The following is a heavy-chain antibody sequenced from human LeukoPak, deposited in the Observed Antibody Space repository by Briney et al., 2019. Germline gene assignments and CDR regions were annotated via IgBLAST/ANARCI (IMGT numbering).Heavy chain of an antibody. CDR1: GFTFSSYW. J-gene: IGHJ4*02. Sequence: GGSLRLSCAASGFTFSSYWMHWVRQAPGKGLVWVSRINSDGSSTSYADSVKGRFTISRDNAKNTLYLQMNSLRAEDTAVYYCAKSQFLEWLLLEPFDYWGQGTLVTVSS. CDR3: AKSQFLEWLLLEPFDY. D-gene: IGHD3-3*01. CDR2: INSDGSST. V-gene: IGHV3-74*01.